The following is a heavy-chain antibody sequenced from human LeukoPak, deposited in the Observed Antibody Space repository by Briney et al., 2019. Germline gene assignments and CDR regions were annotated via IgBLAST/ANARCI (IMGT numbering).Heavy chain of an antibody. CDR2: IKQDGSQR. D-gene: IGHD6-6*01. V-gene: IGHV3-7*01. J-gene: IGHJ4*02. Sequence: AGSLRLSCTASGFTFSDYWMTWVRQAPGKGPEWVADIKQDGSQRYYVDSVRGRFTISRDNAKNSLFLQMNGLRAEDTAVYCARRGGSSSRRSPIDYRGQGTLVTVSS. CDR1: GFTFSDYW. CDR3: ARRGGSSSRRSPIDY.